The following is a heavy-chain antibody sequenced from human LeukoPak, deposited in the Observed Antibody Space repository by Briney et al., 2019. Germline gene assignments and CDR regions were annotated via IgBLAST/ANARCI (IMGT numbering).Heavy chain of an antibody. CDR1: VYTFTNYY. Sequence: ASVKVSCKASVYTFTNYYIHWVRQDPGQGLEWMGIFNPNDGSADYTQKFQGRVTMTRDTSTSTVYMEMSSLRSEDTAVYYCARDYYYMLTGYCSGPDYWGQGTLVTVSS. J-gene: IGHJ4*02. V-gene: IGHV1-46*01. CDR2: FNPNDGSA. D-gene: IGHD3-9*01. CDR3: ARDYYYMLTGYCSGPDY.